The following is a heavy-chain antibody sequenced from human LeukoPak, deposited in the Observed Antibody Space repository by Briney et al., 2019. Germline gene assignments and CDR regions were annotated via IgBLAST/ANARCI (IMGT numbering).Heavy chain of an antibody. CDR3: ARVGIGGAFDI. CDR2: INSDGSST. J-gene: IGHJ3*02. D-gene: IGHD6-13*01. V-gene: IGHV3-74*01. Sequence: GGSLRLSCAASGFSFSSYWMHWVRQAPGKGLVWVSRINSDGSSTRYADSVKGRFTISRDNAKNTLYLQMNSLRAEDTAVYHCARVGIGGAFDIWGQGTMVTVSS. CDR1: GFSFSSYW.